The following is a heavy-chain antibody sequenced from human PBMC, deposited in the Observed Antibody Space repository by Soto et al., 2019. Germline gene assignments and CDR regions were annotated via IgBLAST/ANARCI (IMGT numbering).Heavy chain of an antibody. Sequence: QVQLQESGPGLVKPSQTLSLTCTVSGGSISSGGYYWSWIRQHPGKGLEWIGYIYYSGSTYYNPSLKSRVTISVDPSKNKFSLTLSSVTAADTAVYYCASGGVTTGQDAFDIWGQGTMVTVSS. CDR1: GGSISSGGYY. D-gene: IGHD4-17*01. V-gene: IGHV4-31*03. CDR3: ASGGVTTGQDAFDI. J-gene: IGHJ3*02. CDR2: IYYSGST.